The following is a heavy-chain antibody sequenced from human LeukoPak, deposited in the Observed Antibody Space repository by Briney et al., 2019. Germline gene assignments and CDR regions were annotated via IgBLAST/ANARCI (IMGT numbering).Heavy chain of an antibody. V-gene: IGHV3-74*01. CDR2: INSDGINT. CDR3: ARDLGQYYDTSDNWFDP. J-gene: IGHJ5*02. CDR1: GFTFTSYW. Sequence: GGSLRLSCAASGFTFTSYWIHWVRQAPGKGLVWVSRINSDGINTSYADSVKGRFTISRDNAKNTLNLQMNSLRAEDTAVYYCARDLGQYYDTSDNWFDPWGQGTLVTVSS. D-gene: IGHD3-22*01.